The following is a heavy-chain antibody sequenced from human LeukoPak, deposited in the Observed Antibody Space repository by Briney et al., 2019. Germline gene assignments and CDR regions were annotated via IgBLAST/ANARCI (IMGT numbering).Heavy chain of an antibody. CDR1: GYSFTSHW. J-gene: IGHJ4*02. V-gene: IGHV5-10-1*01. CDR3: ARAPEYYYDSSGYYPYFGY. Sequence: GESLKISCKGSGYSFTSHWISWVRQTPGKGLEWMGRIDPSDSYTIYSPSFQGYVTISADKSISTAYLQWSSLKASDIAMYYCARAPEYYYDSSGYYPYFGYWGQGTLVTVSS. D-gene: IGHD3-22*01. CDR2: IDPSDSYT.